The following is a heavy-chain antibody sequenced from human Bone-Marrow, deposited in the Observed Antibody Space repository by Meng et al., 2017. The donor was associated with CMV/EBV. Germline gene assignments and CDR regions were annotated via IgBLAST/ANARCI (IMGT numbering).Heavy chain of an antibody. Sequence: SETLSLTCTVSGGSITSSYWGWIRQPPGKGLEWIGSIYYSGSTYYNPSLKSRVTISVDTSKNQFSLKLSSVTAADTAVYYCARDLKDVWSGYFQGAWFDPWGQGTLVTVSS. CDR2: IYYSGST. CDR1: GGSITSSY. CDR3: ARDLKDVWSGYFQGAWFDP. J-gene: IGHJ5*02. D-gene: IGHD3-3*01. V-gene: IGHV4-39*07.